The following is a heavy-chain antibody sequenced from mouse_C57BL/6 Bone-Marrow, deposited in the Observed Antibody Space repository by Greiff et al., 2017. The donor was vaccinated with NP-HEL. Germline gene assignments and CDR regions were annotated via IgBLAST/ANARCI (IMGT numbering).Heavy chain of an antibody. V-gene: IGHV1-69*01. Sequence: QVQLQQPGAELVMPGASVKLSCKASGYTFTSYWMHWVKQRPGQGLEWIGEIDPSDSYTNYNQKFKGKSTLTVDKSSSTAYMQLSSLTSEDSAVYYCARAYSSYVDAMDYWGQGTSVTVSS. J-gene: IGHJ4*01. CDR3: ARAYSSYVDAMDY. CDR1: GYTFTSYW. CDR2: IDPSDSYT. D-gene: IGHD2-5*01.